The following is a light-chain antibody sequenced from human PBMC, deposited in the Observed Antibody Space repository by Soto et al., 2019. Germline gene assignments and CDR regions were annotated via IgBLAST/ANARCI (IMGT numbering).Light chain of an antibody. CDR1: QSVSSSY. CDR2: GAS. CDR3: QQYSRSPRT. Sequence: EIVLTQSPGTLSLSPGEGATLSCRASQSVSSSYLAWYQQKPGQAPRLLLYGASSRATGIPDRFSGSGSGTDLTLTISSLAPEDFSLYYCQQYSRSPRTFGHGAKVDIK. J-gene: IGKJ1*01. V-gene: IGKV3-20*01.